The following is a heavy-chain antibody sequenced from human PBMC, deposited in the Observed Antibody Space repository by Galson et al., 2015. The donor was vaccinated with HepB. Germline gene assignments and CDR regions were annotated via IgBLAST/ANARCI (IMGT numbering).Heavy chain of an antibody. Sequence: SLRLSCAASGFTFADAWMTWVRQAPGKGLEWVGRIKSKTDGGTTDYAAPLKGRFTISRDDSKATLYLQVNSLKTDDTAVYYCVTILRGYWGRGTLVSVSS. V-gene: IGHV3-15*01. CDR1: GFTFADAW. D-gene: IGHD3-9*01. CDR3: VTILRGY. CDR2: IKSKTDGGTT. J-gene: IGHJ4*02.